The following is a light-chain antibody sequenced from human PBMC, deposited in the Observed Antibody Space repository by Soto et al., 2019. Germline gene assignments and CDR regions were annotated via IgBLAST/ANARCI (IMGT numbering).Light chain of an antibody. CDR2: INNDGTE. V-gene: IGLV4-69*01. CDR3: QAWGTGSVV. CDR1: SGHSTYA. Sequence: QSVLTQSPSASASRGASVKLTCTLSSGHSTYAIAWLQQQPEKGPRSLMKINNDGTEYKGSGIPDRFSGSASGAERYLTISGLQPDDEADYYCQAWGTGSVVFGGGTKLTVL. J-gene: IGLJ2*01.